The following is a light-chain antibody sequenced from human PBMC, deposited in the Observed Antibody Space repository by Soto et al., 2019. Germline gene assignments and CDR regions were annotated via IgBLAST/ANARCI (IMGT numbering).Light chain of an antibody. V-gene: IGLV4-69*01. CDR1: SGHSSYA. CDR3: QTWGTGIHYV. J-gene: IGLJ1*01. Sequence: QLVLTQSPSASASLGASVKLTCTLSSGHSSYAIAWHQQQPEKGPRYLMKLNSDGSHSKGDGIPDRFSGSSSGAERYLTISSLQSEDEADYYCQTWGTGIHYVFGTGTKLPVL. CDR2: LNSDGSH.